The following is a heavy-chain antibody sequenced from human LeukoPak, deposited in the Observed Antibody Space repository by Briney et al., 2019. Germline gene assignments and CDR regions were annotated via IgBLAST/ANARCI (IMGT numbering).Heavy chain of an antibody. V-gene: IGHV1-2*06. CDR1: GYTFTGYY. CDR3: ARASITIFGVTFDY. Sequence: ASVKVSCKASGYTFTGYYMHWVRQAPGQGLEWMGRINPNSGGTNYAQKFQGRVTMTRDTSVSTAYMELSRLRSDDTAVYYCARASITIFGVTFDYWGQGTLVTVSS. D-gene: IGHD3-3*01. J-gene: IGHJ4*01. CDR2: INPNSGGT.